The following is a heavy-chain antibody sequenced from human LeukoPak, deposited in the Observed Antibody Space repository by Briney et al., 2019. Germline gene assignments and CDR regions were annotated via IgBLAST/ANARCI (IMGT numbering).Heavy chain of an antibody. CDR3: ASWSYYYDSSGYYLGGLGY. CDR1: GFTFSSYA. Sequence: GGSLRLSCAASGFTFSSYAMHWVRQAPGKGLEWVAVISYDGSNKYYADSVKGRFTISRDNSKNTLYLQMNSLRAEDTAVYYCASWSYYYDSSGYYLGGLGYWGQGTLVTVSS. V-gene: IGHV3-30*04. J-gene: IGHJ4*02. D-gene: IGHD3-22*01. CDR2: ISYDGSNK.